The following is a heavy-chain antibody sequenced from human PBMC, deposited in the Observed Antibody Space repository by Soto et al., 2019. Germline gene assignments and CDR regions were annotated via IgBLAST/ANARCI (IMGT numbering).Heavy chain of an antibody. CDR3: ARRAETNGWNGFGADKYYFDF. D-gene: IGHD1-1*01. J-gene: IGHJ4*02. V-gene: IGHV1-8*01. CDR1: GYTFNSYD. CDR2: MNPNTGNS. Sequence: ASVNVSCKASGYTFNSYDIYWVRKATGHGLEWMGWMNPNTGNSGYAQKFQGRVTMTSDTSISTAHMELSSLRSEDTAVYYCARRAETNGWNGFGADKYYFDFWGQGTLVTVSS.